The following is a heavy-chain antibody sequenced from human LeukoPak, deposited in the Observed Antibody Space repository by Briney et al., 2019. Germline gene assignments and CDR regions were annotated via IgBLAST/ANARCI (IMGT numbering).Heavy chain of an antibody. CDR2: IYYSGST. CDR3: ARAADTYGDYLSHWPGRNKYGMDV. J-gene: IGHJ6*02. V-gene: IGHV4-30-4*01. CDR1: GGSISSGDYY. D-gene: IGHD4-17*01. Sequence: SETLSLTCTVSGGSISSGDYYWSWIRQPPGKGLEWIGYIYYSGSTYYNPSLKSRVTISVDTSKNQFSLKLSSVTAADTAVYYCARAADTYGDYLSHWPGRNKYGMDVWGQGTTVTVSS.